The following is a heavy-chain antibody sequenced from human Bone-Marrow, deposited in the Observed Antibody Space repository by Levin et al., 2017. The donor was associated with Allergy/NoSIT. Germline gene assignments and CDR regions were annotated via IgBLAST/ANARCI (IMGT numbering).Heavy chain of an antibody. J-gene: IGHJ4*02. CDR1: GFTFSDYY. CDR2: IITSGTHT. CDR3: ASRYGSGTYYQGNNY. Sequence: GGSLRLSCAASGFTFSDYYMSWIRQAPGKGLEWISYIITSGTHTSYADSVKGRFTISRDNANNLVFLQMNSLRAEDTAVYYCASRYGSGTYYQGNNYWGQGTLVTVSS. V-gene: IGHV3-11*03. D-gene: IGHD3-10*01.